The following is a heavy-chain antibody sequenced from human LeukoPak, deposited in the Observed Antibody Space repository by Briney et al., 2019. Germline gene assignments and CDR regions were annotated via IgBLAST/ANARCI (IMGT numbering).Heavy chain of an antibody. V-gene: IGHV4-34*01. D-gene: IGHD2/OR15-2a*01. J-gene: IGHJ4*02. CDR3: ARSNNFSFDS. Sequence: SETLSLTCGVSGGTFSGYYWAWIRQAPGQGLEWIGDIYHSGKTNYNPTLKNRLTISVDTSKNQFSLKLASVTAADAAIYYCARSNNFSFDSWGQETLVTVSS. CDR2: IYHSGKT. CDR1: GGTFSGYY.